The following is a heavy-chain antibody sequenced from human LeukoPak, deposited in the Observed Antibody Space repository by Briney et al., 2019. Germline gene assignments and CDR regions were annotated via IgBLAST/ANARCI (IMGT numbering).Heavy chain of an antibody. V-gene: IGHV3-23*01. Sequence: GGSLRLSCAASGFTFSSYAMSWVRQAPGKGLEWVSGISGSGGTTYYADSVKGRFTISRDNSKNTLYLQMNSLRAKDTAVYYCAKNYDSSGYYVGFDPWGQGTLVTVSS. CDR2: ISGSGGTT. CDR1: GFTFSSYA. J-gene: IGHJ5*02. CDR3: AKNYDSSGYYVGFDP. D-gene: IGHD3-22*01.